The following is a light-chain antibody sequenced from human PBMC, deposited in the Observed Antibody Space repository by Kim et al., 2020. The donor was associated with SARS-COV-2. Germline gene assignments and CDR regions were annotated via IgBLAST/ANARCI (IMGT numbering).Light chain of an antibody. V-gene: IGLV4-69*01. J-gene: IGLJ3*02. CDR3: QSWGTGIQV. Sequence: QLVLTQSPSASASLGASVKLTCTLSSGHSSYAIAWHQQQPEKGPRYLMKINSDGSHSKGDGIPDRFSGSSSGAERHLTISSLQSEDEADYYCQSWGTGIQVFGGGTQLTVL. CDR1: SGHSSYA. CDR2: INSDGSH.